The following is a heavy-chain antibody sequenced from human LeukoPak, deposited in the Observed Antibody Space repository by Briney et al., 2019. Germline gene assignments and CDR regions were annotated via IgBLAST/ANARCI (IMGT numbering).Heavy chain of an antibody. CDR2: ISSSSSYI. D-gene: IGHD6-13*01. CDR1: GFTFSSYS. V-gene: IGHV3-21*01. J-gene: IGHJ4*02. Sequence: GGSLRLSCAASGFTFSSYSMNWVRQAPGKGLEWVSSISSSSSYIYYADSVKGRFTISRDNAKNSLYLQMNSLRAEDTAVYYCARARTLYSSSPGDYWGQGTLVTVSS. CDR3: ARARTLYSSSPGDY.